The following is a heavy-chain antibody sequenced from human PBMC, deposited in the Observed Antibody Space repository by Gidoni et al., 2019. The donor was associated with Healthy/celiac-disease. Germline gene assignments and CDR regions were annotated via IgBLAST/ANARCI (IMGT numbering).Heavy chain of an antibody. CDR1: GGSFSGYY. Sequence: QVQLQQWGAGLLKPSETLSLTFAVYGGSFSGYYWSWIRQPPGKGLEWIGEINHSGSTNYNPSLKSRVTISVDTSKNQFSLKLSSVTAADTAVYYCAIRPQLTGPDYFDYWGQGTLVTVSS. D-gene: IGHD7-27*01. V-gene: IGHV4-34*01. CDR2: INHSGST. J-gene: IGHJ4*02. CDR3: AIRPQLTGPDYFDY.